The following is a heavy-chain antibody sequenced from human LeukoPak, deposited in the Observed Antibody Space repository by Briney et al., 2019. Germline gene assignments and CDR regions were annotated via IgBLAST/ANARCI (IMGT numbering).Heavy chain of an antibody. D-gene: IGHD3-22*01. CDR2: ISGYNGNT. J-gene: IGHJ3*02. CDR1: GYTFTSYG. CDR3: ASLKNYYDSSGYLVTDAFDI. V-gene: IGHV1-18*01. Sequence: ASVKVSCKASGYTFTSYGINWVRQAPGQGLEWMGWISGYNGNTDYAQKLQGRVTMTTVTSTSTAYMELRSLKSDDTAVYYCASLKNYYDSSGYLVTDAFDIWGQGTMVTVSS.